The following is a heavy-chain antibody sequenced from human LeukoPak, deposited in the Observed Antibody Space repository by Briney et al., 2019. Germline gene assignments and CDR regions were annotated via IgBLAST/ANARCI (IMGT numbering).Heavy chain of an antibody. Sequence: GASVKVSCKASGYTFTDYYMNWVQQAPGKGLEWMGRVDPEDGETIYAEKFQGRVTITADTSTDTAYMELSSLRSEDTAVYYCATFISIVVVVAATRNFDYWGQGTLVTVSS. D-gene: IGHD2-15*01. CDR1: GYTFTDYY. CDR3: ATFISIVVVVAATRNFDY. V-gene: IGHV1-69-2*01. J-gene: IGHJ4*02. CDR2: VDPEDGET.